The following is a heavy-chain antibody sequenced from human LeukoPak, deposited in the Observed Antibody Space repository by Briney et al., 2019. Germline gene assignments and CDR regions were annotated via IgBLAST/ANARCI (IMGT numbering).Heavy chain of an antibody. Sequence: GGSLRLSCAASGISFSTYWMSWVRQAPGKGLEWVANIKQDGSEKYYVDSVKGRFTFSRDNAKNTLYLQMNSLRAEDTAVYYCASLVGARVLWGQGTLVTVSS. V-gene: IGHV3-7*01. CDR1: GISFSTYW. D-gene: IGHD1-26*01. J-gene: IGHJ4*02. CDR2: IKQDGSEK. CDR3: ASLVGARVL.